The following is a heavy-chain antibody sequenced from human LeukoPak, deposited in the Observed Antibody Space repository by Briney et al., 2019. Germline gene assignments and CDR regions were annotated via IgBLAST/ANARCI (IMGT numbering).Heavy chain of an antibody. Sequence: SETLSLTCAVYGGSFSGYYWSWIRQPPGKGLEWIGEINHSGSTNYNPSLKSRVTISVDTSKNQFSLKLSSVTAADTAVYYCAGGGDGYNYIVDYWGQGTLVTVSS. CDR3: AGGGDGYNYIVDY. CDR1: GGSFSGYY. J-gene: IGHJ4*02. CDR2: INHSGST. V-gene: IGHV4-34*01. D-gene: IGHD5-24*01.